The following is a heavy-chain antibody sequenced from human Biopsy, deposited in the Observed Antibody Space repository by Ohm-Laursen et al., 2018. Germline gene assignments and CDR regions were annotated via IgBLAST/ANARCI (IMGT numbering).Heavy chain of an antibody. CDR3: ARGVYDTTEFFFGLDV. CDR2: ISRSSSTI. Sequence: SLRLSCAAIGFKFSTYVMSWVRQAPGKGLEWISYISRSSSTIYYADSVKGRFTISRDNGKNSMFLQMSSLTAEDTAVYFCARGVYDTTEFFFGLDVWGQGTTVTVSS. D-gene: IGHD5/OR15-5a*01. CDR1: GFKFSTYV. J-gene: IGHJ6*02. V-gene: IGHV3-48*01.